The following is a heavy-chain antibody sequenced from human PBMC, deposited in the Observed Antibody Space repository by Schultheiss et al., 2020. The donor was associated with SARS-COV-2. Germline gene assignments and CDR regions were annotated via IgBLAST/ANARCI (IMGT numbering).Heavy chain of an antibody. CDR1: GGFISSYY. Sequence: SETLSLTCTVSGGFISSYYWSWIRQPPGKGLEWIGYIYYSGSTYYNPSLKSRVTISVDTSKNQFSLKLSSVTAADTAVYYCARDYSSLLDYWGQGTLVTVSS. CDR2: IYYSGST. V-gene: IGHV4-59*12. D-gene: IGHD6-13*01. J-gene: IGHJ4*02. CDR3: ARDYSSLLDY.